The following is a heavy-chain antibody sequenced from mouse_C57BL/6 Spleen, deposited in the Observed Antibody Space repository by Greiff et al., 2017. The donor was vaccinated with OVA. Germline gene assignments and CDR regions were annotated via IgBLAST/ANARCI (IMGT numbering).Heavy chain of an antibody. Sequence: QVQLKESGAELVRPGASVKLSCKASGYTFTDYYINWVKQRPGQGLEWIARIYPGSGNTYYNEKFKGKATLTAEKSSSTAYMQLSSLTSEDSAVYFCASSVTTVVAEDWYFDVWGTGTTVTVSS. CDR2: IYPGSGNT. V-gene: IGHV1-76*01. CDR1: GYTFTDYY. J-gene: IGHJ1*03. CDR3: ASSVTTVVAEDWYFDV. D-gene: IGHD1-1*01.